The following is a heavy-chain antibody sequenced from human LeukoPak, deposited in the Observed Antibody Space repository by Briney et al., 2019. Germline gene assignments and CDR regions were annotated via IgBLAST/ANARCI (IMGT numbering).Heavy chain of an antibody. CDR3: ARPIDDGAGSYYFEY. CDR2: INSDGSST. J-gene: IGHJ4*02. V-gene: IGHV3-74*01. CDR1: GFTFSSYW. Sequence: GGSLRLSCAASGFTFSSYWMHWVRRAPGKGLVWVSRINSDGSSTSYADSVKGRFTISRDNSKKMLSLQMNSLRPEDSAVYYCARPIDDGAGSYYFEYWGQGTLVTVSS. D-gene: IGHD3-10*01.